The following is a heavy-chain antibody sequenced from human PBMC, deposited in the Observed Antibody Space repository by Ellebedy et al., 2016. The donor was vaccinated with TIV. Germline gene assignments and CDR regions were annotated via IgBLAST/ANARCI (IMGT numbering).Heavy chain of an antibody. Sequence: MPSETLSLTCTVSDGSISSGGYYWNWIRQQPGKGLEFIGYIYYSGNSYSNPSLKSRVTMSVDTSKNQVSLNISSVTAADTAVYYCARSCSTSSCHDAFHIWGQGTVVTVSS. V-gene: IGHV4-31*03. J-gene: IGHJ3*02. D-gene: IGHD2-2*01. CDR2: IYYSGNS. CDR3: ARSCSTSSCHDAFHI. CDR1: DGSISSGGYY.